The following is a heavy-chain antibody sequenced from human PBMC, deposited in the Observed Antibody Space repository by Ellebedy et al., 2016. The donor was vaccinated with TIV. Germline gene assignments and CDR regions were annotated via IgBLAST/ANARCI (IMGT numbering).Heavy chain of an antibody. J-gene: IGHJ4*02. CDR2: ISYDGSNK. CDR1: GFTFSSYG. V-gene: IGHV3-30*18. CDR3: AKLDSSGYYYGRFDY. D-gene: IGHD3-22*01. Sequence: GGSLRLSCAASGFTFSSYGMHWVRQAPGKGLEWVAVISYDGSNKYYADSVKGRFTISRDNSKNTLYLQMNSLRADDTAVYYCAKLDSSGYYYGRFDYWGQGTLVTVSS.